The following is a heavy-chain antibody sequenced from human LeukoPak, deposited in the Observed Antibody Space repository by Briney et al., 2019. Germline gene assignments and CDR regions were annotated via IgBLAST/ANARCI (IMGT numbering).Heavy chain of an antibody. V-gene: IGHV4-39*01. CDR2: MYYSGST. CDR1: GGSSSSSNYY. CDR3: ARLLTADDAFDI. Sequence: SETLSLTCTVSGGSSSSSNYYWGWIRQTPGKGLEYIGNMYYSGSTYYNPSLKSRVTISADTSKNQFSLKLSSVTAADTAVYYCARLLTADDAFDIWGQGTMVTLSS. D-gene: IGHD2-21*02. J-gene: IGHJ3*02.